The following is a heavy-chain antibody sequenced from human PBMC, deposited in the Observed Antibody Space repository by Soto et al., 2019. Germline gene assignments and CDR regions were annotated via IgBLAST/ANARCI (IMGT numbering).Heavy chain of an antibody. D-gene: IGHD5-18*01. CDR1: GFTVSSNY. Sequence: GGSLRLSCAASGFTVSSNYMSWVRQAPGKGLEWVSVIYSGGSTYYADSVKGRFTISRDNSKNTLYLQMNSLRAEDTAVYYCARGRGYSYGYVYYYYYYMDVWGKGTTVTAP. CDR2: IYSGGST. CDR3: ARGRGYSYGYVYYYYYYMDV. J-gene: IGHJ6*03. V-gene: IGHV3-66*01.